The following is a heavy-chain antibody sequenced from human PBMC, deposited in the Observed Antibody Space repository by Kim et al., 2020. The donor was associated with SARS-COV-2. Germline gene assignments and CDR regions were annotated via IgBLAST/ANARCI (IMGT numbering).Heavy chain of an antibody. D-gene: IGHD2-21*02. CDR2: ISWDGGST. CDR1: GFTFDDYT. CDR3: AKGVEGTVVTQGNYYYYYYGMDV. V-gene: IGHV3-43*01. Sequence: GGSLRLSCAASGFTFDDYTMHWVRQAPGKGLEWVSLISWDGGSTYYADSVKGRFTISRDNSKNSLYLQMNSLRTEDTALYYCAKGVEGTVVTQGNYYYYYYGMDVWGQGTTVTVSS. J-gene: IGHJ6*02.